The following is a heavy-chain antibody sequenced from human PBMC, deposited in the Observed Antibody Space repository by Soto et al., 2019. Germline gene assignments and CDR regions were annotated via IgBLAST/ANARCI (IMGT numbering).Heavy chain of an antibody. CDR1: GFTFNSHS. V-gene: IGHV3-7*05. CDR3: TIGGGSPDY. J-gene: IGHJ4*02. Sequence: GGSLRLCCAASGFTFNSHSMSWVRQAPGRGLEWVANINQDGSDKHYVDSVEGRFTISRDNAKNSLFLQMNSLRAEDTAVYYCTIGGGSPDYWGQGTLVTVSS. CDR2: INQDGSDK. D-gene: IGHD2-15*01.